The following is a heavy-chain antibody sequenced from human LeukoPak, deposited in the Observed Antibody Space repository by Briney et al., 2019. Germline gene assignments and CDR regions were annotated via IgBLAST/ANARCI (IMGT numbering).Heavy chain of an antibody. CDR2: IKQDGSEK. D-gene: IGHD3-3*01. CDR1: GFTFSSYW. Sequence: PGGSLRLSCAASGFTFSSYWMSWFRQAPGKGLEWVANIKQDGSEKYYVDSVKGRFTISRDNAKNSLYLQMNSLRAEDTAVYYCARLYYDFWSGHLGLDYWGQGTLVTVSS. V-gene: IGHV3-7*01. CDR3: ARLYYDFWSGHLGLDY. J-gene: IGHJ4*02.